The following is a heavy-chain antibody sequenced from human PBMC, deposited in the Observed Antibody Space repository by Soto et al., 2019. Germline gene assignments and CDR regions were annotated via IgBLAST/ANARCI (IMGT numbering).Heavy chain of an antibody. CDR2: IKGDGSAK. V-gene: IGHV3-7*03. Sequence: PGGSLRLSCAASGFTFSSFWMSWVRQAPGKGLEWVANIKGDGSAKNYLDSAKGRFTISRDNAKNSLYPQMSSLTAEDTAVYYCVRDGCDGNSCYIYGMDVWGQGTTVTVSS. CDR1: GFTFSSFW. J-gene: IGHJ6*02. CDR3: VRDGCDGNSCYIYGMDV. D-gene: IGHD2-21*01.